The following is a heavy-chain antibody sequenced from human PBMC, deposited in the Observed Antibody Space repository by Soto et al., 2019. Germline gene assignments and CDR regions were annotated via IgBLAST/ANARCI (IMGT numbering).Heavy chain of an antibody. V-gene: IGHV6-1*01. CDR3: ARGTDYSFDS. Sequence: PSQTLSLTCAISGDSVSSNSAAWNWIRQSPARGLEWLGRTYYRSKWYNDYVVSMKSRISINPDTSKNQFSLQLNSVTPEDTAVYYCARGTDYSFDSWGQGYPVTVSS. CDR1: GDSVSSNSAA. CDR2: TYYRSKWYN. D-gene: IGHD2-21*01. J-gene: IGHJ4*02.